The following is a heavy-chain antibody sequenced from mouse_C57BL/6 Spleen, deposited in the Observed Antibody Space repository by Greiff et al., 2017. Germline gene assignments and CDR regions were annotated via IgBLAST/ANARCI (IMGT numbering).Heavy chain of an antibody. J-gene: IGHJ4*01. CDR3: ARDYYGRDYAMDY. V-gene: IGHV1-80*01. CDR1: GYAFSSYW. CDR2: IYPGDGDT. Sequence: VQLQQSGAELVKPGASVKISCKASGYAFSSYWMNWVKQRPGKGLEWIGQIYPGDGDTNYNGKFKGKATLTADKSSSTAYMQLSSLTSEDSAVYFCARDYYGRDYAMDYWGQGTSVTVSS. D-gene: IGHD1-1*01.